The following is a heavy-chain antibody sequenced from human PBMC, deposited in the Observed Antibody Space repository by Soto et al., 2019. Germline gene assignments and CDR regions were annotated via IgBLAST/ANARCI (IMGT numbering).Heavy chain of an antibody. CDR3: ARDSGATNYYFNY. CDR1: GCTFTNNY. Sequence: ASVKVSCKASGCTFTNNYIHWVRQAPGQGLEWMGIFNPSGGSSSFIQKFHGRVTMTRDTSTSTVYMELSSLRSEDTAGYYCARDSGATNYYFNYCGQGPLVTVSS. J-gene: IGHJ4*02. D-gene: IGHD7-27*01. V-gene: IGHV1-46*03. CDR2: FNPSGGSS.